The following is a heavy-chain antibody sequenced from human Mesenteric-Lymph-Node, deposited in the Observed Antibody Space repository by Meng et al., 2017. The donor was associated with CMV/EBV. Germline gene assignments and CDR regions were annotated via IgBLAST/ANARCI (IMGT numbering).Heavy chain of an antibody. J-gene: IGHJ5*02. CDR2: ISGSGDDT. Sequence: GESLKISCPDSGATFSTYALSWVRQAPGKGLEWVSVISGSGDDTDYAEFVKGRFTISRDNSKNTVFLQMNSLRADDTATYYCAKDGPGRYCTRTSCYWNWFDPWGQGTLVTVSS. D-gene: IGHD2-2*01. CDR1: GATFSTYA. V-gene: IGHV3-23*01. CDR3: AKDGPGRYCTRTSCYWNWFDP.